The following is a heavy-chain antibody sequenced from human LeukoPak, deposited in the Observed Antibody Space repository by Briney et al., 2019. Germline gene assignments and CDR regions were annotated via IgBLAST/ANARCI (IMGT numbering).Heavy chain of an antibody. Sequence: GGSLRLSCAASGFTFSSYAMHWVRQAPGKGLEWVAVISYDGSNKYYADSVKGRFTISRDNSENTLYLQMDSLRDEDTAVYYCARDARGVRGVIITSLDYWGQGIQVTVSS. V-gene: IGHV3-30-3*01. J-gene: IGHJ4*02. CDR2: ISYDGSNK. CDR1: GFTFSSYA. D-gene: IGHD3-10*01. CDR3: ARDARGVRGVIITSLDY.